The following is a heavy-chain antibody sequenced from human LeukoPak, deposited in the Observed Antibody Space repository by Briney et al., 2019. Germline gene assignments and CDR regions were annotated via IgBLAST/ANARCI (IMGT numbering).Heavy chain of an antibody. CDR1: GYTFTNYY. V-gene: IGHV1-46*01. CDR2: IDPSAGST. CDR3: ARAHYASSNIKVPFDV. Sequence: ASEKVSCKASGYTFTNYYMHWVRQAPGQGLEWMGVIDPSAGSTTYAQKFQGRVTMTRDTATSTVYMELSSLRSEDTAVYYCARAHYASSNIKVPFDVWGKGTTVTVSS. D-gene: IGHD3-22*01. J-gene: IGHJ6*04.